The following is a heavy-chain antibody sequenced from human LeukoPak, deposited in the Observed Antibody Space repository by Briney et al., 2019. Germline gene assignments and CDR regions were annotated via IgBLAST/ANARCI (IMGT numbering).Heavy chain of an antibody. J-gene: IGHJ5*02. Sequence: GGSLRLSCAASGFTVSSNYMSWVRQAPGKGLEWVSVIYSGGSTYYADSVKGRFTISRDNSKNTLYLQMNSLRAEDTAVYYCARLEVDYSWFDPWGQGTLVTVSS. CDR1: GFTVSSNY. V-gene: IGHV3-66*02. CDR3: ARLEVDYSWFDP. D-gene: IGHD1-1*01. CDR2: IYSGGST.